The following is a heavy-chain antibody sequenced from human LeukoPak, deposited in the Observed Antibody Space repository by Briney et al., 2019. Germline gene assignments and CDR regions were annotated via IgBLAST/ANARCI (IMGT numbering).Heavy chain of an antibody. D-gene: IGHD2-21*02. Sequence: AGGSLRLSCAASAFTFDDYAMHWVRQAPGKGLEWVSGISWNSGSIGYADSVKGRFTISRDNAKNSLYLQMNSLRAEDTALYYCAKEFVVVTAKGAFDIWGQGTMVTVSS. CDR3: AKEFVVVTAKGAFDI. CDR1: AFTFDDYA. J-gene: IGHJ3*02. V-gene: IGHV3-9*01. CDR2: ISWNSGSI.